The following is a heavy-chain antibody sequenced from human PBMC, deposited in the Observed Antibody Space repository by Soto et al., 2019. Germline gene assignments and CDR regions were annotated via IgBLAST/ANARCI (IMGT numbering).Heavy chain of an antibody. Sequence: QPGGSPRLSCAACGFTFCSYAMGWVRQDPGKGLEWVSAISSSSGSIYYADSVKGRFTISRDNAKNSLYLQMNSLRAEDTAVYYCARDFVGDPESPDYWGQGTLVTVSS. D-gene: IGHD2-15*01. J-gene: IGHJ4*02. CDR1: GFTFCSYA. CDR3: ARDFVGDPESPDY. CDR2: ISSSSGSI. V-gene: IGHV3-48*01.